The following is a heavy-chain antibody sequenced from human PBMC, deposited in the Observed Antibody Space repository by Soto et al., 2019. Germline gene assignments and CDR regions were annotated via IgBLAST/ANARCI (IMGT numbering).Heavy chain of an antibody. D-gene: IGHD1-7*01. CDR2: IIPIFGTA. CDR1: GGTFSSYA. V-gene: IGHV1-69*12. J-gene: IGHJ5*02. CDR3: ARDPTVRITGTPSPHP. Sequence: QVQLVQSGAEVKKPGSSVKVSCKASGGTFSSYAISWVRQAPGQGLEWMGGIIPIFGTANYAQKFQGRVRFTAAESTRTAYMELRSLRAEDTAVYYCARDPTVRITGTPSPHPWGQGTLVTVSS.